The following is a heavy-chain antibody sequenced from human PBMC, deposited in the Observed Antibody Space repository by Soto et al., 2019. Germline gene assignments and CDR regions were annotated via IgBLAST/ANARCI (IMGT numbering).Heavy chain of an antibody. Sequence: PSETLSLTCTVSGGSISSYYWSWIRQPPGKGLEWIGYIYYSGSTNYNPSLKSRVTISVDTSKNQFSLKLSSVTAADTAVYYCARVSSGSSWYYYYYGMDVWGQGTTVTVS. CDR1: GGSISSYY. D-gene: IGHD6-13*01. V-gene: IGHV4-59*01. CDR2: IYYSGST. J-gene: IGHJ6*02. CDR3: ARVSSGSSWYYYYYGMDV.